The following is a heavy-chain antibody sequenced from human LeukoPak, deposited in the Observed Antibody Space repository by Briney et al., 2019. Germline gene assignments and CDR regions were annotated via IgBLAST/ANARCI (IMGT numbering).Heavy chain of an antibody. Sequence: PSETLSLTCAVYGGSFSGYYWSWIRQPPGKGLEWIGEINHSGSTNYNPSLKSRVTISVDTSKNQFSLKLSSVTAADTAVYYCAREGFSGYSYGYNYFDYWGQGTLVTVSS. CDR3: AREGFSGYSYGYNYFDY. J-gene: IGHJ4*02. CDR1: GGSFSGYY. V-gene: IGHV4-34*01. D-gene: IGHD5-18*01. CDR2: INHSGST.